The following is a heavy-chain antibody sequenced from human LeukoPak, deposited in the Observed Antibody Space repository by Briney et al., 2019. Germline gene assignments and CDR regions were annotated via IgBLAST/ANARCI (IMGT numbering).Heavy chain of an antibody. V-gene: IGHV3-74*01. CDR2: INTVGSTT. CDR3: ARAQYNWNDGGFDI. D-gene: IGHD1-1*01. J-gene: IGHJ3*02. Sequence: GGSLRLSCEASGFTFSSYWMHWVRQAPGKGLVWVSRINTVGSTTTYADSVKGRFTISRDNAKNTLYVQMNSLRAEDTAIYYCARAQYNWNDGGFDIWGQGTMVTVSS. CDR1: GFTFSSYW.